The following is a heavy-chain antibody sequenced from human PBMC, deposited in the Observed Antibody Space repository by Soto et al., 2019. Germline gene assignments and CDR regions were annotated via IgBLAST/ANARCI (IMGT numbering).Heavy chain of an antibody. CDR1: GFTFSRYG. V-gene: IGHV3-30*18. Sequence: GGSLRLSCAASGFTFSRYGMHWVRQAPGKGLEWVAVISYDGSNKYYADSVKGRFTISRDNSKNTLYLQMNSLRAEDTAVYYCAKGIVVVVAATAPWFDPWGQGT. J-gene: IGHJ5*02. D-gene: IGHD2-15*01. CDR3: AKGIVVVVAATAPWFDP. CDR2: ISYDGSNK.